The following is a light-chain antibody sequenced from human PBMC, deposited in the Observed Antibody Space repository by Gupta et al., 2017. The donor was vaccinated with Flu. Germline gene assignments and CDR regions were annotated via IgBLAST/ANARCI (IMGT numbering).Light chain of an antibody. CDR3: HQSSNLPWT. V-gene: IGKV6-21*01. CDR1: QNIGTS. Sequence: KEEVTSTCRASQNIGTSLNWYQQKPDQSPKLLIKYASQSVSGVPSRFSGSGSGTDFTLTINNLAAEDAATYYCHQSSNLPWTFGQGTKLEIK. J-gene: IGKJ1*01. CDR2: YAS.